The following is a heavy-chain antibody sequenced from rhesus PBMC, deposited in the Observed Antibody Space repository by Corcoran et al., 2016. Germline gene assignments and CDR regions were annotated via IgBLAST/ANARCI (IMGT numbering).Heavy chain of an antibody. CDR3: ARGRGGGGTVTNLDY. J-gene: IGHJ4*01. Sequence: QVQLQESGPGLVKPSETLSLTCAVSGGSISSNSWSWIRRAPGRGLERIGGISGSGGSTGYNPSLKSRVTISTHTSKNQFSLNFLSVTAADTAVYYCARGRGGGGTVTNLDYWGQGVLVTVSS. CDR2: ISGSGGST. V-gene: IGHV4-160*01. D-gene: IGHD4-23*01. CDR1: GGSISSNS.